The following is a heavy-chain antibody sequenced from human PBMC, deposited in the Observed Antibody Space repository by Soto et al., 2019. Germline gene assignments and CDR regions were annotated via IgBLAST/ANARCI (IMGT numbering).Heavy chain of an antibody. D-gene: IGHD3-10*01. J-gene: IGHJ4*02. CDR3: VRDLNGSGDY. CDR2: IFHSLGA. CDR1: GGSTTSDY. V-gene: IGHV4-59*01. Sequence: XGTLSLTCTVSGGSTTSDYWSWIRQPPGKGLEWLGYIFHSLGAKYNPSLGSRGTISLDTSKNQLSLSLRSVTAAHTAIYFCVRDLNGSGDYWGQGTLVTVSS.